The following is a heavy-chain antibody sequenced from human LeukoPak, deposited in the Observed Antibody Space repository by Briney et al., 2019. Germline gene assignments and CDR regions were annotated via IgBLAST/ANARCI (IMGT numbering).Heavy chain of an antibody. CDR2: ISAYNGNT. D-gene: IGHD2-2*02. V-gene: IGHV1-18*01. CDR1: GYTFTSYG. Sequence: GASAKVSCKASGYTFTSYGISWVRQAPGQGLEWMGWISAYNGNTNYAQKLQGRVTMTTDTSTSTAYMELRSLRSDDTAVYYCARSISIVVVPAAIDYFDYWGQGTLVTVSS. J-gene: IGHJ4*02. CDR3: ARSISIVVVPAAIDYFDY.